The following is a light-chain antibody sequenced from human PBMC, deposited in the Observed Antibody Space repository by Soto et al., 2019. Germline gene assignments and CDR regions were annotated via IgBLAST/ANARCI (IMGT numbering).Light chain of an antibody. Sequence: EIVLKESPGTLSLSPGERATLSCRASQSVSSSFLAWYQQKAGQAPRLLIYGASSRATGIPDRFSGSGSGTDFTLTISRLVPEDFAVYYCQQYDRSPWTFGQGTKVVIK. CDR2: GAS. J-gene: IGKJ1*01. CDR1: QSVSSSF. V-gene: IGKV3-20*01. CDR3: QQYDRSPWT.